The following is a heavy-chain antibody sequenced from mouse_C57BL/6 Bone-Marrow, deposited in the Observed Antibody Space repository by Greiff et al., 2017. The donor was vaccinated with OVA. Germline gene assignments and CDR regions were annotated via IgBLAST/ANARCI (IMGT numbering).Heavy chain of an antibody. D-gene: IGHD1-1*01. CDR3: ARLLLAS. J-gene: IGHJ2*01. CDR1: GYSFPSYR. Sequence: QVQLQEPGPELVKPGASVKMSCKASGYSFPSYRMHWVKQRPGQGLEWIGMIHPNSGSTNYNEKFKSKATLTVDKSSSTAYMQLSSLTSEYSAVYHCARLLLASWGQGTTLPVSS. CDR2: IHPNSGST. V-gene: IGHV1-64*01.